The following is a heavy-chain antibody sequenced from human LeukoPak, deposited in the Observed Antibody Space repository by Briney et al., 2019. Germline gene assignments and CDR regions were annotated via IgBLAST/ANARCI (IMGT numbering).Heavy chain of an antibody. J-gene: IGHJ4*02. CDR1: GGSISSYY. Sequence: PSETLSLTCTVSGGSISSYYWSWIRQPPGKGLEWIGYIYYSGSTNYNPSLKSRVTISVDTSKNQFSLKLSSVTAADTAVYYCARLAGYYDSSGYYPFDYWGQGTLVTVSS. D-gene: IGHD3-22*01. CDR2: IYYSGST. CDR3: ARLAGYYDSSGYYPFDY. V-gene: IGHV4-59*01.